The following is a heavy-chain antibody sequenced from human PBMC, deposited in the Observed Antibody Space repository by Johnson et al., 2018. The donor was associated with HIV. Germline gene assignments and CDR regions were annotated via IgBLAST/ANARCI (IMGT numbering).Heavy chain of an antibody. Sequence: VQLVESGGGLVQPGGSLRLSCGASGFTVSSNYMSWVRQAPGKGLEWVSVIYSGGSAYYTDSVTGRFTISRDNSKNTLYLQMNSLRADDTAVYYCARDPSRSPGAFDIWGQGTMVTVSS. V-gene: IGHV3-66*01. CDR1: GFTVSSNY. CDR3: ARDPSRSPGAFDI. CDR2: IYSGGSA. J-gene: IGHJ3*02.